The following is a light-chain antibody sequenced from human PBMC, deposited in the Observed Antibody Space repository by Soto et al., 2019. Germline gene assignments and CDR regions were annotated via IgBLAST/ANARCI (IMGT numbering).Light chain of an antibody. V-gene: IGKV1-5*03. Sequence: IQMTQSPSPLSGSVGDRVTLTCRASQTISSWLAWYQQKPGKAPKLLIYKASTLKSGVPSRFSGSGSGTEFTLTISSLQPDDFATYYCQHYNSYSEAFGQGTKVDI. J-gene: IGKJ1*01. CDR1: QTISSW. CDR3: QHYNSYSEA. CDR2: KAS.